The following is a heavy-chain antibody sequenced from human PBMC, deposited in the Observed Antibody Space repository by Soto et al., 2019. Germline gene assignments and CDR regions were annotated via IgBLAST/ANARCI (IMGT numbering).Heavy chain of an antibody. CDR3: ARGGAVVVPGAVDRHNWFDP. CDR2: VIPILGMA. D-gene: IGHD2-2*01. J-gene: IGHJ5*02. V-gene: IGHV1-69*02. Sequence: QVQLVQSGAEVKKPGSSVKVSCEASGGTFSSYSISWVRQAPGQGIEWMGRVIPILGMANYAQKFQGRVTITADKSTSTVYMELSSLRSEDTAVYYCARGGAVVVPGAVDRHNWFDPWGQGTLVTVSS. CDR1: GGTFSSYS.